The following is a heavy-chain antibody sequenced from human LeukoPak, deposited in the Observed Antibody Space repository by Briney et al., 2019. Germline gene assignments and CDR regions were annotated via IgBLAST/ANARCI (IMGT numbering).Heavy chain of an antibody. J-gene: IGHJ3*02. D-gene: IGHD3-9*01. CDR1: GFTFSSYG. V-gene: IGHV3-23*01. CDR3: AKLLYDILTGYSSVPAFDI. CDR2: ISGSGGST. Sequence: GGTLRLSCAASGFTFSSYGMSWVRQAPGKGLEWVSAISGSGGSTYYTDSVKGRFTIYRDNSKNTLYLQMNSLRAEDTAVYYCAKLLYDILTGYSSVPAFDIWGQGTMLTVSS.